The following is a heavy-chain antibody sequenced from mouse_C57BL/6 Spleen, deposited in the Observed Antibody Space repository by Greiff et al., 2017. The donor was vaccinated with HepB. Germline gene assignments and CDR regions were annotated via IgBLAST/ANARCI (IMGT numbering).Heavy chain of an antibody. D-gene: IGHD2-2*01. CDR3: ARQGGNDVGDAMDY. J-gene: IGHJ4*01. Sequence: VQLKESGGDLVKPGGSLKLSCAASGFTFSSYGMSWVRQTPDKRLEWVATISSGGSYTYYPDSVKGRFTISRDNAKNTLYLQMSSLKSEDTAMYYCARQGGNDVGDAMDYWGQGTSVTVSS. CDR1: GFTFSSYG. CDR2: ISSGGSYT. V-gene: IGHV5-6*01.